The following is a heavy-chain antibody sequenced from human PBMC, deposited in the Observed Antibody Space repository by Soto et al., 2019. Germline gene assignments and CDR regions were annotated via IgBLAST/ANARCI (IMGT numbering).Heavy chain of an antibody. D-gene: IGHD4-4*01. CDR1: GGTFSSYP. CDR3: ARGDYRYNWFDP. CDR2: IIPILGIA. Sequence: QVQLVQSGAEVKKPGSSVKVSCKASGGTFSSYPISWVRQAPGQGLEWMGRIIPILGIANYAQKFQGRVTITADKSTSTAYMELSSLRSEDTAVYYCARGDYRYNWFDPWGQGTLVTVSS. J-gene: IGHJ5*02. V-gene: IGHV1-69*02.